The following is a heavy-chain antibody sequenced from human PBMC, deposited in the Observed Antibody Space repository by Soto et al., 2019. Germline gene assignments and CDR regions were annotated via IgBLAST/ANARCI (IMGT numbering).Heavy chain of an antibody. V-gene: IGHV3-15*01. J-gene: IGHJ4*02. CDR2: IKSKTDGGTT. Sequence: EVQLVESGGGLVKPGGSLRLSCAASGFTFSNAWMSWVRQAPGKGLEWVGRIKSKTDGGTTDYAAPVKGRFTISRDDSKNTLYLQMNSLKTEDTAVYYCTSQEDWYDSSGYYYGDYWGQGNLVTVSS. CDR1: GFTFSNAW. D-gene: IGHD3-22*01. CDR3: TSQEDWYDSSGYYYGDY.